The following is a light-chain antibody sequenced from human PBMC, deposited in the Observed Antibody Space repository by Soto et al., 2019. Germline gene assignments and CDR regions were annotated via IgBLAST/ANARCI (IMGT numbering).Light chain of an antibody. CDR1: QTVTSY. Sequence: DVQMTQSPSSLSASVGDSLTLTCRASQTVTSYLNWYQQKPGKAPKLLIYAASTLQSGVPSRFSGSGSGTEFTLTSISLPPEDFATYYCQQSYRFPKTFGRGTKVEVK. CDR3: QQSYRFPKT. J-gene: IGKJ1*01. CDR2: AAS. V-gene: IGKV1-39*01.